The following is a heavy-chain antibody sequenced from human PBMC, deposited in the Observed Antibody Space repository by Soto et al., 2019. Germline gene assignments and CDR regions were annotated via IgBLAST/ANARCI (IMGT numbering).Heavy chain of an antibody. CDR2: ISISSRTI. J-gene: IGHJ5*02. V-gene: IGHV3-48*02. CDR1: GFTFRSYS. D-gene: IGHD6-13*01. CDR3: ARDNGIAGSFDP. Sequence: EMQLVESGGGLVQPGGSLRLSCAASGFTFRSYSMNWVRQAPGKGLERVSYISISSRTIYYADSVKGRFTISRDDAKNSLYLQMNSLRDEDTSVYYCARDNGIAGSFDPWGQGTLVTVSS.